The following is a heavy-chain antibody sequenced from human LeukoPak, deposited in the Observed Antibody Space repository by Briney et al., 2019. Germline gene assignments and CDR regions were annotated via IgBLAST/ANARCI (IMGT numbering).Heavy chain of an antibody. CDR3: ARDWGGYSGSYGAFDI. D-gene: IGHD1-26*01. V-gene: IGHV3-7*01. Sequence: PGGSLRLSCAASGFTFSSYWMSWVRQAPGKGLEWVANIKQDGSEKYYVDSVKGRFTISRDNAKNSLYLQMNSLRAEDTAVYYCARDWGGYSGSYGAFDIWGQGTMVTVSS. CDR2: IKQDGSEK. J-gene: IGHJ3*02. CDR1: GFTFSSYW.